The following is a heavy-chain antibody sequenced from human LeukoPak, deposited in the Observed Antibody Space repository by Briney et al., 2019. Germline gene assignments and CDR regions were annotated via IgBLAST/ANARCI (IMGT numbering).Heavy chain of an antibody. V-gene: IGHV1-18*01. CDR2: ISSYNGDT. J-gene: IGHJ4*02. D-gene: IGHD2-15*01. CDR3: ARDVVPIVVVVAAPAFDY. CDR1: GYTFTRHG. Sequence: ASVKVSCKASGYTFTRHGISWVRQAPGQGLEWMGWISSYNGDTKYAQNFQGRVTITTDTSTTTAYMELRSLRSDDTAVYYCARDVVPIVVVVAAPAFDYWGQGTLVAVSS.